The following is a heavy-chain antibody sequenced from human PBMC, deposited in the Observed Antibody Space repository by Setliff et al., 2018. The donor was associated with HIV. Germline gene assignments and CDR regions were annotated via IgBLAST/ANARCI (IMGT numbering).Heavy chain of an antibody. V-gene: IGHV3-23*01. D-gene: IGHD1-1*01. CDR2: ISGSGRST. Sequence: PGGSLRLSCAASGFTFSSYAMNWVRQAPGKGLEWVSAISGSGRSTYYADSVKGRFTISRDNSKNTLYLQMNSLRAEDTAVYYCTTETTMAGLFHHWGQGTLVTVSS. CDR1: GFTFSSYA. CDR3: TTETTMAGLFHH. J-gene: IGHJ1*01.